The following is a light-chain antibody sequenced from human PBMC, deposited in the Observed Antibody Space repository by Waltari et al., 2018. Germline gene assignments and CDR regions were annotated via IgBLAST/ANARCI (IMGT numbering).Light chain of an antibody. V-gene: IGLV3-1*01. J-gene: IGLJ2*01. Sequence: SYELTQPPSVSVSPGQTASITCSGAQLGDKYACWYQQKPGQSPVLVIYQDNKRPSGIPERFSGSNSGNTATLTISGTQAMDEADYYCQAWDSSTAVFGGGTKLTVL. CDR2: QDN. CDR1: QLGDKY. CDR3: QAWDSSTAV.